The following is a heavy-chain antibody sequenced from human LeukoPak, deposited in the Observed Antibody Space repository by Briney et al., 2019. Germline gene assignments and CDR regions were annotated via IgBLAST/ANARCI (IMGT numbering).Heavy chain of an antibody. V-gene: IGHV4-59*01. CDR3: ARVGSYCFEY. D-gene: IGHD3-10*01. CDR2: IDYSGAT. CDR1: GGSLSTYY. J-gene: IGHJ4*02. Sequence: SETLSLTCTVSGGSLSTYYWSWIRQPPGKGLEWTVYIDYSGATNYNPSLKSRVTMSVDTSKHQFSLKLSSVTAADTAVYYCARVGSYCFEYWGQGTLVTVSS.